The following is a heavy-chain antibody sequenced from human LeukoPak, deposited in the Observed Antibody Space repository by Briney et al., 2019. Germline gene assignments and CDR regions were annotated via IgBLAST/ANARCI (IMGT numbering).Heavy chain of an antibody. CDR2: ISAYNGNT. D-gene: IGHD3-3*01. CDR3: ARGAGDYDFWSGYYVYYYYYGMDV. Sequence: ASVKVSCKASGYTFTSYGISWVRQAPGQGLEWMVWISAYNGNTNYAQKLQGRVTMTTDTSTSTAYMELRSLRSDDTAVYYCARGAGDYDFWSGYYVYYYYYGMDVWGQGTTVTVSS. V-gene: IGHV1-18*01. CDR1: GYTFTSYG. J-gene: IGHJ6*02.